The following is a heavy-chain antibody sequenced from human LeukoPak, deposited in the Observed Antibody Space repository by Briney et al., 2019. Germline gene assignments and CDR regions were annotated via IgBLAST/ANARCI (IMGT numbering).Heavy chain of an antibody. Sequence: SETLSLTCTVSGGSINAYYWSWIRQPPGKGLEWIGNIYYTGITNYNPSLKSRVSISVDTSKNQFSLKLSSVTAADTAVYYCVRSRHGGVWGKGTTVTVSS. D-gene: IGHD3-10*01. V-gene: IGHV4-59*01. CDR3: VRSRHGGV. J-gene: IGHJ6*04. CDR1: GGSINAYY. CDR2: IYYTGIT.